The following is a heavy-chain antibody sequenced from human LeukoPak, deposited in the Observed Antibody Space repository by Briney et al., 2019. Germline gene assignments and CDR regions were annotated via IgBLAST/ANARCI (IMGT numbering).Heavy chain of an antibody. Sequence: PGGSLRLSCTGSGFNFNMFAMNWVRQAPGQGLEWASGLSRGGGTTNYADSVKGRFTISRDKSKNMVFLQMNSLRPEDTAVYYCAKEQRIRHCSEGVCMEGYYFDYWSQGSLVTVSS. D-gene: IGHD2-8*01. V-gene: IGHV3-23*01. CDR3: AKEQRIRHCSEGVCMEGYYFDY. CDR2: LSRGGGTT. J-gene: IGHJ4*02. CDR1: GFNFNMFA.